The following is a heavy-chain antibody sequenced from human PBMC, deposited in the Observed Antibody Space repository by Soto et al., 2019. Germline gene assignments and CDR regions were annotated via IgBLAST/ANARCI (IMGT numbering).Heavy chain of an antibody. CDR1: GASLSSSTYY. Sequence: SETLSLTCSVSGASLSSSTYYWSWIRQPPGRGPEWIGSIYYSGNTYYKPSLKSRVSISIDTSRNQFSLKLTSVTAADTGVYYCASSSPFHYWGPGILVT. CDR2: IYYSGNT. V-gene: IGHV4-39*01. D-gene: IGHD6-6*01. CDR3: ASSSPFHY. J-gene: IGHJ4*02.